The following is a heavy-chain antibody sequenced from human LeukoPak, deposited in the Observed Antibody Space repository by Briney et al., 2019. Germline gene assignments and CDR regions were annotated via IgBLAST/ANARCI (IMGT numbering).Heavy chain of an antibody. CDR2: ISASGGTT. D-gene: IGHD5-24*01. Sequence: GWSLRLSCAASGFIFSNYDMNWVRQAPGKGLEYVSGISASGGTTYYADSMKGRLTISRDNYKNTVYLQVNGLRVEDTAVYYCAKRGGYYFDYWGPGTLVTVSS. CDR1: GFIFSNYD. V-gene: IGHV3-23*01. CDR3: AKRGGYYFDY. J-gene: IGHJ4*02.